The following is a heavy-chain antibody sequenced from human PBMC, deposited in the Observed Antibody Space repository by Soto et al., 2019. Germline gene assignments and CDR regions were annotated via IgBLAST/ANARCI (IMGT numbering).Heavy chain of an antibody. CDR3: TRGSSGWFPRPLDY. V-gene: IGHV4-59*01. D-gene: IGHD6-19*01. Sequence: QVQLRESGPGLVKPSETLSLTCTVSGGSITSFYWSWVRQPPGKGLEWIGYIYYNGNTNYNPSLKSRVTISVDTSKNQFSLNLSSVTAADTAVYYCTRGSSGWFPRPLDYWGQGTLVNVSS. CDR2: IYYNGNT. CDR1: GGSITSFY. J-gene: IGHJ4*02.